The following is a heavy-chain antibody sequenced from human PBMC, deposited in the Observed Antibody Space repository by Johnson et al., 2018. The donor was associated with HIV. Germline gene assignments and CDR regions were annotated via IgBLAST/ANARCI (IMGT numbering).Heavy chain of an antibody. D-gene: IGHD1-26*01. V-gene: IGHV3-30*02. J-gene: IGHJ3*02. Sequence: VQLVESGGGVVQHGGSLRLSCAASGFTFSSYGMHWVRQAPGKGLEWVAFIRYDGSNKYYADSVKGRFTISRDNAKSSLYLQMNSLRIEDTAVYYCAKRYSGSLRDAFDIWGQGTMVTVSS. CDR2: IRYDGSNK. CDR3: AKRYSGSLRDAFDI. CDR1: GFTFSSYG.